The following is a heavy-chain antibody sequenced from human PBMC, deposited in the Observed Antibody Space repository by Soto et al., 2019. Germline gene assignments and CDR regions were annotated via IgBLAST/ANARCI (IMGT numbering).Heavy chain of an antibody. CDR1: GGSFSGYY. J-gene: IGHJ5*02. Sequence: SETLSLTCAVYGGSFSGYYWSWIRQPPGKGLEWIGEINHSGSTNYNPSLKSRVTISVDTSKNQFSLKLSSVTAADTAVYYCARGLVNSAAAAAQVEEDSSPNWFDPWGQGTLVTVSS. CDR2: INHSGST. D-gene: IGHD6-13*01. V-gene: IGHV4-34*01. CDR3: ARGLVNSAAAAAQVEEDSSPNWFDP.